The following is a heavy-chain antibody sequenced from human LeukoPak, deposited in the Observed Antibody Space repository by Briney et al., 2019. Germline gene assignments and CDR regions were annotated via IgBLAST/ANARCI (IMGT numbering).Heavy chain of an antibody. Sequence: GEPLKISCKGSGYIFSNYWISWVRQMPGKGLEWMGRIDPIDSYTNYSPSFQGHVTMSVDKSTSTAYLQWSSLKASDTAMYYCARQTTVTTQSDYWGQGTLVTVSS. CDR1: GYIFSNYW. CDR2: IDPIDSYT. D-gene: IGHD4-17*01. V-gene: IGHV5-10-1*01. CDR3: ARQTTVTTQSDY. J-gene: IGHJ4*02.